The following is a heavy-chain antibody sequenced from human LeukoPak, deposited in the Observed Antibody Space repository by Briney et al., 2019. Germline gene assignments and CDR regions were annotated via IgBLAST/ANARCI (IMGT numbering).Heavy chain of an antibody. V-gene: IGHV1-18*01. D-gene: IGHD3-22*01. Sequence: ASVKVSCKASGYTFTSYDINWVRQATGQGLEWMGWISAYNGDTNYAQKLQGRVTMTTDTSTSTAYMELRSLRSDDTAVYYCARDSQYYDSSGYPDYWGQGTLVTVSS. J-gene: IGHJ4*02. CDR2: ISAYNGDT. CDR3: ARDSQYYDSSGYPDY. CDR1: GYTFTSYD.